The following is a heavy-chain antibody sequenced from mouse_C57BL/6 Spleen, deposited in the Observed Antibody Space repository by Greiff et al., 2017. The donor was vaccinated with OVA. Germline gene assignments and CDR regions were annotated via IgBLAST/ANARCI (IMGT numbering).Heavy chain of an antibody. D-gene: IGHD2-4*01. CDR1: GYTFTSYW. Sequence: QVQLQQPGAELVKPGASVKVSCKASGYTFTSYWMHWVKQRPGQGLEWIGRIHPSDSDTNYNQKFKGKATLTVDKSSSTAYMQLSSLTSEDSAVYYCAINRGYDYDWFAYWGQGTLVTVSA. J-gene: IGHJ3*01. V-gene: IGHV1-74*01. CDR2: IHPSDSDT. CDR3: AINRGYDYDWFAY.